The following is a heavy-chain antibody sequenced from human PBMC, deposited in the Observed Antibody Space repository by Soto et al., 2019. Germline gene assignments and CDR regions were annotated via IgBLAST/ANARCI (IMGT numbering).Heavy chain of an antibody. CDR2: IDYSGRT. Sequence: PSETLSLTCSVAGYLISSGYYWGWIRQTPGKGLEWLGSIDYSGRTYYNPSLKSRVSTSVDLSKNQFSLNLRSVTAADTAVYFCARDLSTGYFSYYFDYLGQGTLVTVSS. CDR1: GYLISSGYY. V-gene: IGHV4-38-2*02. J-gene: IGHJ4*02. D-gene: IGHD3-22*01. CDR3: ARDLSTGYFSYYFDY.